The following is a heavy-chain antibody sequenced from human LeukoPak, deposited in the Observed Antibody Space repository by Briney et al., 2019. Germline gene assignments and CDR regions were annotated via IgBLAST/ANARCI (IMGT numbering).Heavy chain of an antibody. CDR2: IYYSGST. CDR1: GGSISSYY. V-gene: IGHV4-59*01. D-gene: IGHD1-7*01. J-gene: IGHJ4*02. Sequence: SETQSLTCTVSGGSISSYYWSWIRQPPGKGLEWIGYIYYSGSTNYNPSLKSRVTISVDTSKNQFSLKLSSVTAADTAVYYCARELIGWNYATFDYWGQGTLVTVSS. CDR3: ARELIGWNYATFDY.